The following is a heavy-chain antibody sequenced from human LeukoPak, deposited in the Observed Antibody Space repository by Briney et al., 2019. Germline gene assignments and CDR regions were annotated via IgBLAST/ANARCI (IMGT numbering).Heavy chain of an antibody. V-gene: IGHV1-69*04. CDR2: IIPILGIA. CDR3: ATEVVAATRYYYGMDV. CDR1: GGIFSSYA. Sequence: SVKVSCKASGGIFSSYAISWVRQAPGQGLEWMGRIIPILGIANYAQKFQGRVTITADKSTSTAYMELSSLRSEDTAVYYCATEVVAATRYYYGMDVWGQGTTVNVSS. D-gene: IGHD2-15*01. J-gene: IGHJ6*02.